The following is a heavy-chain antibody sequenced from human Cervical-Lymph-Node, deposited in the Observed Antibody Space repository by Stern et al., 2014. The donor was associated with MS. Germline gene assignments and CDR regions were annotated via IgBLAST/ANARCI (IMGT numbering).Heavy chain of an antibody. CDR1: GYTFISFG. V-gene: IGHV1-18*01. CDR3: ARDLSTVGAIFFDY. J-gene: IGHJ4*02. D-gene: IGHD2-8*02. CDR2: ISGYNGDT. Sequence: QVQLVQSGAEVKKPGASVKVSCKASGYTFISFGFSWVRQAPGQGLEWMGWISGYNGDTKYAQKFQDRVIMTTDTSTNTAYMELRSLRSDDTAVYYCARDLSTVGAIFFDYWGKGTLVTVSA.